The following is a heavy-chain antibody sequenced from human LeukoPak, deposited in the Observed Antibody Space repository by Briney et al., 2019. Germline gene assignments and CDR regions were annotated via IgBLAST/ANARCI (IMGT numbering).Heavy chain of an antibody. CDR3: ARLEWKYGVDV. CDR2: IYSSGST. J-gene: IGHJ6*01. CDR1: GGSLSSGGYY. Sequence: SETLSLTCTVSGGSLSSGGYYWGWIRQPPGKGLEWIGTIYSSGSTYYNPSLKSRVTIFVDTSKNEISLRLSSVTAADTAVFYCARLEWKYGVDVWGQGTTVTVSS. V-gene: IGHV4-39*01. D-gene: IGHD3-3*01.